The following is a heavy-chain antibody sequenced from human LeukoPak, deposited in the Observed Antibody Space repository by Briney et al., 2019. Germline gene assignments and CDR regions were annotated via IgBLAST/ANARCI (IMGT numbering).Heavy chain of an antibody. CDR2: IYYSGST. CDR1: GGSISSSSDY. Sequence: SETLSLTCTVSGGSISSSSDYWGWIRQPPGKVLEWIGSIYYSGSTYYNSSLKSRVTISVDTSKNQFSLKLSSLTAADTAVVYRARLPRDGYHPSWSDYWGQGTLVLVSS. D-gene: IGHD5-24*01. V-gene: IGHV4-39*01. CDR3: ARLPRDGYHPSWSDY. J-gene: IGHJ4*02.